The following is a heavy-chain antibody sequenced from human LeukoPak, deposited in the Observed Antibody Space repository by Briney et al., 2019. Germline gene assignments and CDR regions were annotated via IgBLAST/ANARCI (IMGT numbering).Heavy chain of an antibody. D-gene: IGHD4-23*01. CDR1: GFTFSSYA. J-gene: IGHJ4*02. Sequence: GGSLRLSCAASGFTFSSYAMHWVRQAPGKGLEWVAVISYDGSNKYYADSVKGRFTISRDNSKNTLYLQMNSLRAEDTAVYYCAREPYDGGYFDYWGQGTLVTVSS. CDR2: ISYDGSNK. V-gene: IGHV3-30*04. CDR3: AREPYDGGYFDY.